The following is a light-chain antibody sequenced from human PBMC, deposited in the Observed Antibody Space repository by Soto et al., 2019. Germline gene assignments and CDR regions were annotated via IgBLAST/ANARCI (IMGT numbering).Light chain of an antibody. J-gene: IGLJ1*01. CDR1: SPNIGAGYD. Sequence: QSVLTQPPSVSGAPGQRVTISSTGSSPNIGAGYDVHWYQQLPGTAPKLLIYGNSNRPSGVPDRFSGSKSGTSASLAIPGLQAEDEADYYCQSYDSSLSAYVFGTGTKVTVL. CDR3: QSYDSSLSAYV. CDR2: GNS. V-gene: IGLV1-40*01.